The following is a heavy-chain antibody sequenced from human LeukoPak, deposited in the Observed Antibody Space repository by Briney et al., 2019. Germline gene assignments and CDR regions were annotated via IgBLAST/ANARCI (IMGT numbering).Heavy chain of an antibody. CDR1: GFTFSSYA. CDR3: AKNGYCSSTSCPDPDY. V-gene: IGHV3-23*01. Sequence: QTGGSLRLSCAASGFTFSSYAMSWVRQAPGKGLEWVSAISGSGGSTYYADSVKGRFTISRDNSKNTLYLQMNSLRAEDTAVYYCAKNGYCSSTSCPDPDYWGQGTLVTVSS. D-gene: IGHD2-2*03. J-gene: IGHJ4*02. CDR2: ISGSGGST.